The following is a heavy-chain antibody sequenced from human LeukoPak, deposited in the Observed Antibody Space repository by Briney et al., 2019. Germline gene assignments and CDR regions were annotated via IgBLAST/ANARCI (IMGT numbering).Heavy chain of an antibody. D-gene: IGHD3-22*01. V-gene: IGHV3-30*02. CDR1: GFTFSSYG. CDR2: IRYDGSNK. Sequence: GGPLRLSCAASGFTFSSYGMHWVRQAPGKGLEWVAFIRYDGSNKYYADSVKGRFTISRDNSKNTLYLQMNSLRAEDTAVYYCAKDDSMIVVAPLGYWGQGTLVTVSS. J-gene: IGHJ4*02. CDR3: AKDDSMIVVAPLGY.